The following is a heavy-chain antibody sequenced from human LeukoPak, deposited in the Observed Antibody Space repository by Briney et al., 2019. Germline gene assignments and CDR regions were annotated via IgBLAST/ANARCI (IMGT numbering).Heavy chain of an antibody. CDR3: ARGEDDILTGSMYY. D-gene: IGHD3-9*01. CDR1: GGSISSRSYY. J-gene: IGHJ4*02. V-gene: IGHV4-39*07. CDR2: INHSGST. Sequence: SETLSLTCTVSGGSISSRSYYWGWIRQPPGKGLEWIGEINHSGSTNYNPSLKSRVTISVDTSKNQFSLKLSSVTAADTAVYYCARGEDDILTGSMYYWGQGTLVTVSS.